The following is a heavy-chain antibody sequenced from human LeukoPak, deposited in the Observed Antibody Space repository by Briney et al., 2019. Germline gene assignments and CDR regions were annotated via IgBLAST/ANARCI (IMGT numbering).Heavy chain of an antibody. Sequence: GSLRLSCAASEFTVSNSYMTWVRQAPGKGLEWVSVIYEGGGRYYGDSVKGRFTISKDNFENTVYLKMNSLRADEPAVYYCARVDKVSGILVWGQGTLVTASS. CDR1: EFTVSNSY. CDR2: IYEGGGR. V-gene: IGHV3-53*01. D-gene: IGHD5/OR15-5a*01. J-gene: IGHJ4*02. CDR3: ARVDKVSGILV.